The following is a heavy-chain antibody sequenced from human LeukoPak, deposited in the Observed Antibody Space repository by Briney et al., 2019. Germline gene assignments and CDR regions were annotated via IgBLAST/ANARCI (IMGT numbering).Heavy chain of an antibody. V-gene: IGHV1-18*01. CDR2: ISAHNGNT. J-gene: IGHJ4*02. Sequence: ASVKVSCKASGYTFISYGISWVRQAPGQGLEWMGWISAHNGNTNYAQKLQDRVTMTTDTSTSTAYMELRSLRSDDTAVYYCARDLRHYYDSSGYDPSDYWGQGTLVTVSS. CDR1: GYTFISYG. CDR3: ARDLRHYYDSSGYDPSDY. D-gene: IGHD3-22*01.